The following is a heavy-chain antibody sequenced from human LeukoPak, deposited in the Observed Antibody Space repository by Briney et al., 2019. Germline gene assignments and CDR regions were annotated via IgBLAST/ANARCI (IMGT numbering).Heavy chain of an antibody. CDR3: ARDYMDCSSTSCYDYYYYYGMDV. D-gene: IGHD2-2*01. V-gene: IGHV3-30*03. CDR2: ISYDGSNK. Sequence: GGSLRLPCAASGFTFSSYGMHWVRQAPGKGLEWVAVISYDGSNKYYADSVKGRFTISRDNSKNTLYLQMNSLRAEDTAVYYCARDYMDCSSTSCYDYYYYYGMDVWGQGTTVTVSS. J-gene: IGHJ6*02. CDR1: GFTFSSYG.